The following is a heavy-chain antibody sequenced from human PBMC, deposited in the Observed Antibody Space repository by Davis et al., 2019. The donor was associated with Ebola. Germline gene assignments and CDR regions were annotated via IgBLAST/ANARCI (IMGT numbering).Heavy chain of an antibody. D-gene: IGHD2-15*01. CDR3: ARRVLAAITNWFDP. CDR2: ISSSSSYT. CDR1: GFTFSSYS. J-gene: IGHJ5*02. V-gene: IGHV3-21*01. Sequence: GGSLRLSCAASGFTFSSYSMNWVRQAPGKGLEWVSSISSSSSYTNYADSVKGRFTISRDNAKNSLYLQMNSLRAEDTAVYYCARRVLAAITNWFDPWGQGTLVTVSS.